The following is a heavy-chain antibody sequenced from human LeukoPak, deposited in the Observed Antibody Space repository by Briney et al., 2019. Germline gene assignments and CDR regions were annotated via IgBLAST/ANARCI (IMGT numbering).Heavy chain of an antibody. CDR2: INPKSGGT. J-gene: IGHJ3*02. CDR1: EYTFTRYY. D-gene: IGHD6-19*01. V-gene: IGHV1-2*02. Sequence: ASVTVSCKASEYTFTRYYMHWVRHAPGQGLWWMGWINPKSGGTSYEEKFQGRVTMTRDKSINTAYMELRSLEYDDTAVYYCAKDFRDQWLVNAFHIWGQGTMVTVSS. CDR3: AKDFRDQWLVNAFHI.